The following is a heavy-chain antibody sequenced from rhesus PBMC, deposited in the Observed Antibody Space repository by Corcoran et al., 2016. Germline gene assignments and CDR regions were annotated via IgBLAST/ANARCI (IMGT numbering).Heavy chain of an antibody. CDR2: LSGSSGST. Sequence: QVQLQESGPGLVKPSETLSLTCAVSGYSISSGYYWGWIRQPPGKGREYIGYLSGSSGSTYYNPSLKSRVTIAKDTSKNQFSLKLGSVTAADTAGYYCARPVSFGGQGLRVTVSS. CDR3: ARPVSF. D-gene: IGHD2-21*01. CDR1: GYSISSGYY. V-gene: IGHV4-99*01. J-gene: IGHJ3*01.